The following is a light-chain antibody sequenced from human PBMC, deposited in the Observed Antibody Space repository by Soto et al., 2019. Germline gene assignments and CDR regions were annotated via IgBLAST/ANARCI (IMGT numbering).Light chain of an antibody. CDR2: ANN. CDR3: QSYDSSLSGSGV. Sequence: QPVLTQPPSVSGAPGQRVTISCSGSSSNIGAGYDVHWYQQLPGPAPKLLISANNIRPSGVPDRFSGYKSGTSASRAITGLQAEDEADYYCQSYDSSLSGSGVFGGGTKLTVL. CDR1: SSNIGAGYD. V-gene: IGLV1-40*01. J-gene: IGLJ3*02.